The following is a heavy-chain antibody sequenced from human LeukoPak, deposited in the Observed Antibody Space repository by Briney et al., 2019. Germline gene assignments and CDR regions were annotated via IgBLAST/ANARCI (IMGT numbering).Heavy chain of an antibody. CDR1: GGTFSSYA. V-gene: IGHV1-69*05. CDR2: IIPIFGTA. Sequence: GASVKVSCKASGGTFSSYAISWVRQAPGQGLEWMGGIIPIFGTANYAQKFQGRVTITTDESTSTAYMELSSLRSEDTAVYYCASIGNYGWSHWFDPWGQGTLVTVSS. D-gene: IGHD1-7*01. J-gene: IGHJ5*02. CDR3: ASIGNYGWSHWFDP.